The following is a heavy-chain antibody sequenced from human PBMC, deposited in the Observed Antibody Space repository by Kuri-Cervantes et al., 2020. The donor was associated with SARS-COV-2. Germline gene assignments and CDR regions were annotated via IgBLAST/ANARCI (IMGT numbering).Heavy chain of an antibody. V-gene: IGHV3-48*01. CDR3: ARVEGISLDY. CDR1: GFTFSSYG. Sequence: GGSLRLSCAASGFTFSSYGMHWVRQAPGKGLEWVSYISSSSSTIYYADSVKGRSTISRDNAKNSLYLQMNSLRAEDTAVYYCARVEGISLDYWGQGTLVTVSS. J-gene: IGHJ4*02. D-gene: IGHD3-3*01. CDR2: ISSSSSTI.